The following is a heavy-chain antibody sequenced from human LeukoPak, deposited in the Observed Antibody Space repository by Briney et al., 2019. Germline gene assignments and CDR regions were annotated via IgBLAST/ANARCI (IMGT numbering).Heavy chain of an antibody. CDR1: GFTFSSYG. J-gene: IGHJ4*02. V-gene: IGHV3-33*01. CDR2: IWYDGSNK. Sequence: GGSPRLSCAASGFTFSSYGMHWVRQAPGKGLEGVAVIWYDGSNKYYTDSVKGRFTISRDNSKNTLYLQMNSLRAEDTAVYYCARGQYSHDYWGQGTLVTVSS. D-gene: IGHD2-15*01. CDR3: ARGQYSHDY.